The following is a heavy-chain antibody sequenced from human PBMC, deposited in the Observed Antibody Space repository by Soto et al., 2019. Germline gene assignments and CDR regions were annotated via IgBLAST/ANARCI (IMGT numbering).Heavy chain of an antibody. CDR2: INHSGST. Sequence: PSETLSLTCAVSGYSISSGYYWGWIRQPPGKGLEWIGEINHSGSTNYNPSLKSRVTISVDTSKNQFSLKLSSVTAADTAVYYCAREGLYDISGYWGQGTLVTVSS. CDR1: GYSISSGYY. D-gene: IGHD3-9*01. J-gene: IGHJ4*02. CDR3: AREGLYDISGY. V-gene: IGHV4-38-2*02.